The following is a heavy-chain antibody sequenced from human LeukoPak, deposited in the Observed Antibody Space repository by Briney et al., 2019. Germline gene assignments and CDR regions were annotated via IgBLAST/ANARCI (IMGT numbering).Heavy chain of an antibody. D-gene: IGHD3-22*01. CDR3: ARDRSYYYDSSGYSNWFDP. Sequence: ASVKVSCKASGYTFTGYYMHWVRQAPGQGLEWMGWINPNSGGTNYAQKFQGRVTMTRDTSISTAYMELSRLRSDDTAVYYCARDRSYYYDSSGYSNWFDPWGQGTLATVSS. CDR2: INPNSGGT. J-gene: IGHJ5*02. V-gene: IGHV1-2*02. CDR1: GYTFTGYY.